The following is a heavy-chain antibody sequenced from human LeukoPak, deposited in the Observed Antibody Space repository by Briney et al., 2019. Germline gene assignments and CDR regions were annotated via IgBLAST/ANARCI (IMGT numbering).Heavy chain of an antibody. J-gene: IGHJ4*02. CDR1: GFTFSSYG. Sequence: GGSLRLSCAASGFTFSSYGMHWVRQAPGKGLEWVAVISYDGSNKYYADSVKGRLTISRDNSKNTLYLQMNSLRAEDTAAYYCAQTGECSSTSCYDYWGQGTLVTVSS. CDR2: ISYDGSNK. V-gene: IGHV3-30*03. D-gene: IGHD2-2*01. CDR3: AQTGECSSTSCYDY.